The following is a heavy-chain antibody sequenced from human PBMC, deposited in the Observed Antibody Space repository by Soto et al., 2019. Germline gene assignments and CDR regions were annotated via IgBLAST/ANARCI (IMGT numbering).Heavy chain of an antibody. J-gene: IGHJ5*02. D-gene: IGHD6-25*01. CDR2: IYHSGST. CDR3: ARARYSSGGSRFDP. Sequence: PSETLSLTCAVSGGFISSGGYSWSWIRQPPGKGLEWIGYIYHSGSTYYNPSLKSRVTISVDRSKNQFSLKLSSVTAADTAVYYCARARYSSGGSRFDPWGQGTLVTVSS. V-gene: IGHV4-30-2*01. CDR1: GGFISSGGYS.